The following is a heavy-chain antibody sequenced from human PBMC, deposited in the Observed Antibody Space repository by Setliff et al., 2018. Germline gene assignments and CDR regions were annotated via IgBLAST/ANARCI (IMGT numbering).Heavy chain of an antibody. J-gene: IGHJ6*03. V-gene: IGHV7-4-1*02. CDR2: INTNTGNP. CDR1: GYTFSTYA. D-gene: IGHD4-4*01. CDR3: ARASRFGTTVYRGDYYMDV. Sequence: ASVKVSCKGSGYTFSTYAIIWMRQAPGQGLEWMGWINTNTGNPSYAQGFTGRFVFSLDTSVSTAYLQISSLKAEDTAVYYCARASRFGTTVYRGDYYMDVWGKGTTVTVSS.